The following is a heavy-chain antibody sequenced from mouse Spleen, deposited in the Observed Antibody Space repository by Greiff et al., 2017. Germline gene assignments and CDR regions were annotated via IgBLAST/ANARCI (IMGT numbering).Heavy chain of an antibody. CDR3: ARLDHYYGSSSYAMDY. J-gene: IGHJ4*01. CDR2: IYPGSGST. Sequence: QVQLKQPGAELVKPGASVKMSCKASGYTFTSYWITWVKQRPGQGLEWIGDIYPGSGSTNYNEKFKSKATLTVDTSSSTAYMQLSSLTSEDSAVYYCARLDHYYGSSSYAMDYWGQGTSVTVSS. D-gene: IGHD1-1*01. V-gene: IGHV1-55*01. CDR1: GYTFTSYW.